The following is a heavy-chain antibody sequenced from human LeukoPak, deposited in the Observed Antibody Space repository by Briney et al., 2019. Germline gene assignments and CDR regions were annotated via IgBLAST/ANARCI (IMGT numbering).Heavy chain of an antibody. CDR2: INHSGST. D-gene: IGHD3-10*01. CDR3: ARVGEYYYGSGSYYSSHYFDY. CDR1: GGSFSGYY. Sequence: SETLSLTCAVYGGSFSGYYWSWIRQPPGKGLEWIGEINHSGSTNYNPSLKSRVTISVDTSKNQFSLKLSSVTAADTAVYYCARVGEYYYGSGSYYSSHYFDYWGQGTLVTVSS. V-gene: IGHV4-34*01. J-gene: IGHJ4*02.